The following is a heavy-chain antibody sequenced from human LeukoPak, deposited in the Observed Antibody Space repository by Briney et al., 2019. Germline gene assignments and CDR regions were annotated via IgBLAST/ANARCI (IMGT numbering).Heavy chain of an antibody. CDR2: ISGSGGTT. CDR3: AKDRQWLVRRVYFDY. CDR1: GFTFSSYP. J-gene: IGHJ4*02. D-gene: IGHD6-19*01. V-gene: IGHV3-23*01. Sequence: GGSLRLSCAASGFTFSSYPMSWVRQAPGKGLEWVSAISGSGGTTYYADSVKGRVTISRDNSKNTLYVQINSLRAEDTAVYYCAKDRQWLVRRVYFDYWGQGTLVTVSS.